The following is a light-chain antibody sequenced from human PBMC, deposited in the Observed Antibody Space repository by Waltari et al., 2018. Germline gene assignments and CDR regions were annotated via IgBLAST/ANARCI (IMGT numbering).Light chain of an antibody. CDR3: SSYTSSTTWV. Sequence: QSVLTQPASVSGSPGQSITISCTGTSSDIGAYNYVSWYQQHPGKAPKLMIYDVTYRPSGVSNRFSGSKSGNTASLTISGLQAEDEADYYCSSYTSSTTWVFGGGSKLTVL. CDR2: DVT. CDR1: SSDIGAYNY. J-gene: IGLJ3*02. V-gene: IGLV2-14*03.